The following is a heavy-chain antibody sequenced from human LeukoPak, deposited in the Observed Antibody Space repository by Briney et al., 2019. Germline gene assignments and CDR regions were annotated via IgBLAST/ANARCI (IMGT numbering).Heavy chain of an antibody. CDR1: GFTVSSNY. Sequence: GGSLRLSCAASGFTVSSNYMSWVRQAPGKGLEWVSVIYSGGSTYYADSVKGRFTISRDNSKNTLYLQMNSLRAEDTAVYYCARDSKASYGNYYYYYGMDVWGQGTTVTVSS. CDR3: ARDSKASYGNYYYYYGMDV. J-gene: IGHJ6*02. V-gene: IGHV3-66*01. CDR2: IYSGGST. D-gene: IGHD3-16*01.